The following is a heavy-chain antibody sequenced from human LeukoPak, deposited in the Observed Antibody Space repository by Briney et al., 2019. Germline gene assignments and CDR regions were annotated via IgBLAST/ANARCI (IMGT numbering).Heavy chain of an antibody. CDR1: GGTFSSYA. J-gene: IGHJ4*02. Sequence: GASVKVSCKASGGTFSSYATSWVRQAPGQGLEWMGRIIPILGIANYAQKFQGRVTITADKSTSTAYMELSSLRSEDTAVYYCARVGISSWYYFDYWGQGALVTVSS. CDR3: ARVGISSWYYFDY. V-gene: IGHV1-69*04. CDR2: IIPILGIA. D-gene: IGHD6-13*01.